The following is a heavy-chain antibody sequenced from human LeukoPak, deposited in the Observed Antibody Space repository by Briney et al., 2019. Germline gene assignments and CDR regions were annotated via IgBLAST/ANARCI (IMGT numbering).Heavy chain of an antibody. CDR1: GFTFSSYG. V-gene: IGHV3-33*01. CDR3: ARAYCGGDCFPFY. D-gene: IGHD2-21*02. CDR2: IWHDGSNK. Sequence: GGSLGLSGAASGFTFSSYGMHWVRQAPGKGLEWVAVIWHDGSNKYYADSVKGRFTISRDNSKNTLYLQMNTPRGEDTDVYYCARAYCGGDCFPFYWGQGTLVTVSS. J-gene: IGHJ4*02.